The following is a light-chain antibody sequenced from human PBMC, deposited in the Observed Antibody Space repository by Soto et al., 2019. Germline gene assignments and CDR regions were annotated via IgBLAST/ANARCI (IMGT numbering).Light chain of an antibody. CDR1: QGISSW. CDR2: AAS. CDR3: QQANSFPFN. Sequence: DIQMTQSPSSVSASVGDRVTITCRASQGISSWLAWYQQKPWKAPKLLIYAASSLQSWDPSRFRGSGDGTDFTHTISSLQPEDFAPYYCQQANSFPFNFGPGTKVDIK. J-gene: IGKJ3*01. V-gene: IGKV1-12*01.